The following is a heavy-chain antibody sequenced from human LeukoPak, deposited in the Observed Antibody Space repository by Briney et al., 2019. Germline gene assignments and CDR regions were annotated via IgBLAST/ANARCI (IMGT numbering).Heavy chain of an antibody. J-gene: IGHJ4*02. V-gene: IGHV5-51*01. CDR2: LYPGDSDT. CDR1: GYTFTNYW. Sequence: GESLQISCKGSGYTFTNYWIGWMRQMPGKGLEWMGILYPGDSDTRYSPSFQGQVTISADKSISTAYLQWSSLKASDTAMYYCARHRRTGGIYYFDYWGQGTLVTVSS. D-gene: IGHD1-14*01. CDR3: ARHRRTGGIYYFDY.